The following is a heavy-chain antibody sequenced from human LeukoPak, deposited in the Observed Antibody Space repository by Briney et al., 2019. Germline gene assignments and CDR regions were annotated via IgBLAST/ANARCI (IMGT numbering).Heavy chain of an antibody. Sequence: GGSLRLSCVASGLTFNSHSMSWVRQAPGKGLEWVAVISYDGSNKYYADSVKGRFTISRDNSKNTLYLQTNSLRAEDTAVYYCARGKLGYSSGWSDYWGQGTLVTVSS. CDR1: GLTFNSHS. CDR2: ISYDGSNK. J-gene: IGHJ4*02. V-gene: IGHV3-30-3*01. D-gene: IGHD6-19*01. CDR3: ARGKLGYSSGWSDY.